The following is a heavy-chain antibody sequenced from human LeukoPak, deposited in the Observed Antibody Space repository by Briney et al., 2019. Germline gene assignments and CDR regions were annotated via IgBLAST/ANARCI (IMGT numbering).Heavy chain of an antibody. D-gene: IGHD3-22*01. CDR3: AKDRYYYDSSALQYYFDY. CDR1: GFTFSSYG. V-gene: IGHV3-30*02. J-gene: IGHJ4*02. CDR2: IRYDGSNK. Sequence: PGGSLRLSCAASGFTFSSYGMHWVRQAPGKGLGWGPFIRYDGSNKYYADSVKGRFTISRDNSKNTLYLQMNSLRAEDTAVYYCAKDRYYYDSSALQYYFDYWGQGTLVTVSS.